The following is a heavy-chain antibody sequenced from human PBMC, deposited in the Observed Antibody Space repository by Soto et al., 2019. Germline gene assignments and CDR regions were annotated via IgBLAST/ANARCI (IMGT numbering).Heavy chain of an antibody. CDR3: AKETSSAYFDY. D-gene: IGHD1-26*01. V-gene: IGHV3-30*18. J-gene: IGHJ4*02. CDR2: ISYDGSNK. Sequence: QAQRVESGGGVVQPGRSRRLSCAASGLTFSSNGMQWVRQAPGKGLEWVAVISYDGSNKYYADSVKGRFTISRDNSKNTLYLQMNSLRAEDTAVYYCAKETSSAYFDYWGQGTLVTVSS. CDR1: GLTFSSNG.